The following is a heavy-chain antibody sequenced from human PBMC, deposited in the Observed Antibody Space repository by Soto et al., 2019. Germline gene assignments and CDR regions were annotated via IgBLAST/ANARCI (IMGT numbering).Heavy chain of an antibody. J-gene: IGHJ5*02. CDR2: IYYSGST. CDR3: ARARLSRSWWFDP. Sequence: QVQLQGSGPGLVKPSETLSLTCTVSGGSISSYYWSWIRQPPGKGLEWIGYIYYSGSTNYNPSLKSRVTISVDTSKNQFSLKLSSVTAADTAVYYCARARLSRSWWFDPWGQGTLVTVSS. V-gene: IGHV4-59*01. D-gene: IGHD3-10*01. CDR1: GGSISSYY.